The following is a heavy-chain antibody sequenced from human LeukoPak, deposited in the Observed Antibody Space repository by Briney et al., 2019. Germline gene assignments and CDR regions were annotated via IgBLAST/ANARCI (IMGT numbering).Heavy chain of an antibody. CDR1: GGSISSYY. CDR2: IYTSGST. D-gene: IGHD1-26*01. V-gene: IGHV4-4*07. CDR3: ARARASGSYQYYFDY. J-gene: IGHJ4*02. Sequence: PSETLSLTCTVPGGSISSYYWNWIRQPAGKGLEWIGRIYTSGSTNYNPSLKSRVTMSVDTSKNQFSLKLSSVTAADTAVYYCARARASGSYQYYFDYWGQGTLVTVSS.